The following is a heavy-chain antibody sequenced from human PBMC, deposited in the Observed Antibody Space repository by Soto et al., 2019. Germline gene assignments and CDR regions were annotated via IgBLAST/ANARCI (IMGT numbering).Heavy chain of an antibody. CDR2: IVPIFGTR. Sequence: QVQLVQSGAEVKKPGSSVKVSCKISGGTFSRYSISWVRQAPGQGLEWMGGIVPIFGTRKYAQKFHDRVTITTDESATTAHMELSNLRSEDTPAYYCARPYVGGYSSNHHYYYALDVWAQGTAVTASS. J-gene: IGHJ6*02. CDR1: GGTFSRYS. CDR3: ARPYVGGYSSNHHYYYALDV. V-gene: IGHV1-69*01. D-gene: IGHD3-22*01.